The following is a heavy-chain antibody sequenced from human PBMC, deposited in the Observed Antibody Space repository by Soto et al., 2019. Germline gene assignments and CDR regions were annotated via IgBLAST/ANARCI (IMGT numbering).Heavy chain of an antibody. CDR1: GYTFTSYY. J-gene: IGHJ4*02. CDR3: ARSMTTYYFFDS. CDR2: IYPSGGGT. Sequence: GASVKVSCKTSGYTFTSYYLHWVRLAPGQGLEWMRIIYPSGGGTSFAQKFQGRVTMTRDMSTSTVYMELSSLRSEDTAMYYCARSMTTYYFFDSWGQGTLVTVSS. V-gene: IGHV1-46*03. D-gene: IGHD4-17*01.